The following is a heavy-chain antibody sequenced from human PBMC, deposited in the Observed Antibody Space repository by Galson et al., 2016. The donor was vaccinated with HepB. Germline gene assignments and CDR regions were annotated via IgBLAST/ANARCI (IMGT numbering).Heavy chain of an antibody. D-gene: IGHD4-17*01. V-gene: IGHV3-23*01. Sequence: SLRLSCAASGFTFSNFAMTWVRQAPGEGLEWVSAISRGGGAAYYAASVKGRFTVSRDNSKNTLSLQMKSLRAGDTALYYCARIHDDGGYALRESAWGYYYYYGMDVWGKGTTVTVSS. CDR2: ISRGGGAA. J-gene: IGHJ6*04. CDR3: ARIHDDGGYALRESAWGYYYYYGMDV. CDR1: GFTFSNFA.